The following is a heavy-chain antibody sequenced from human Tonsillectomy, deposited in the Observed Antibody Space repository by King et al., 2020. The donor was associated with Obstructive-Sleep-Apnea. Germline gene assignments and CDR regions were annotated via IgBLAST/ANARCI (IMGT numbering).Heavy chain of an antibody. CDR1: GFTFSDYV. CDR3: ARGARPLNWDFDL. Sequence: VQLVESGGGVVQPGRSLRLSCAASGFTFSDYVMHWGRQSPGKGLQWVAVTSYDGTKQHYTDSVKGRFSISRDNSKNTQYLQMNRLRPEDTAVYYCARGARPLNWDFDLWGRGTLVTVSS. V-gene: IGHV3-30*04. CDR2: TSYDGTKQ. J-gene: IGHJ2*01.